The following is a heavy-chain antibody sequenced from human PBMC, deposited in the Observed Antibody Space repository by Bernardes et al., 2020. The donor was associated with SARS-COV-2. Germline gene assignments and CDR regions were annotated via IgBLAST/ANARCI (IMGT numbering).Heavy chain of an antibody. CDR3: ARDAGADFDYWSGYYAFDY. CDR2: ISTSSRYI. J-gene: IGHJ4*02. Sequence: GGSLRLSCAASGFTFSNHGMNWVRQAPGKGLEWVSSISTSSRYIYYADSVKGRFAISRDNAKNSLYLQVNSLRDEDTAVYYCARDAGADFDYWSGYYAFDYWGQGILVSVSS. D-gene: IGHD3-3*01. CDR1: GFTFSNHG. V-gene: IGHV3-21*01.